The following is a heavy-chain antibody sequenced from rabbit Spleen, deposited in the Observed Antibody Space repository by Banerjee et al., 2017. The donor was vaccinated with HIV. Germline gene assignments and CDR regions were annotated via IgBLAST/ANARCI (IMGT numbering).Heavy chain of an antibody. CDR2: IEPIFGNT. V-gene: IGHV1S47*01. D-gene: IGHD1-1*01. CDR1: GFDFSHYG. Sequence: QEQLVESGGGLVQPGGSLKLSCKASGFDFSHYGVSWVRQAPGKGLEWIGYIEPIFGNTYYANWVNGRFTISSHNAQNTLFLQLNSLTAADTATYFCARDTSSSFSSYGMDLWGQGTLVTVS. CDR3: ARDTSSSFSSYGMDL. J-gene: IGHJ6*01.